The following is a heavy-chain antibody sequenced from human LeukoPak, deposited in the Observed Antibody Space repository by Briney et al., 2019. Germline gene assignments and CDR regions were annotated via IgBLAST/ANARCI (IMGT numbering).Heavy chain of an antibody. J-gene: IGHJ4*02. CDR3: ARDKGAAARNAIDY. CDR2: ISSSSSYI. Sequence: GGSLRLSCAASGFTFSSYSMNWVRQAPGKGLEGVSSISSSSSYIYYADSVKGRFTISRDNAKNSLYLQMNSLRAEDTAVYYCARDKGAAARNAIDYWGQGTLVTVSS. CDR1: GFTFSSYS. D-gene: IGHD6-13*01. V-gene: IGHV3-21*01.